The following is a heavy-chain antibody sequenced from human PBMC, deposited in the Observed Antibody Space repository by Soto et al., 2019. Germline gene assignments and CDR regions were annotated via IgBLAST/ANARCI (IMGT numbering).Heavy chain of an antibody. CDR1: GFTFTSSP. V-gene: IGHV1-58*01. CDR2: IVVGSGNT. CDR3: AAGPQVPHYDFWSGYYYGLDV. Sequence: GAAVTVSCKATGFTFTSSPVQWLGQPRGQGLAGIGWIVVGSGNTNYAQKVKERVTITRDISTSTAYMELSSLRSEDTAVYYCAAGPQVPHYDFWSGYYYGLDVWGQGTTVTVSS. J-gene: IGHJ6*02. D-gene: IGHD3-3*01.